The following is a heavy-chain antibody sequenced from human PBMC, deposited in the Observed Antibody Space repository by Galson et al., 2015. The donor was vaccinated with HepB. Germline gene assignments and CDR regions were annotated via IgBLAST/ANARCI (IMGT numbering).Heavy chain of an antibody. J-gene: IGHJ5*02. D-gene: IGHD3-22*01. CDR1: GFSLSNARMG. CDR3: ARILDRSTSISGFDP. V-gene: IGHV2-26*01. Sequence: PALVKPTQTLTLTCTVSGFSLSNARMGVSWIRQPPGKALEWLAYTLLNDEKSYNTFLKSRLTISKDTSKSQVVLTMTNMDPVDTATYYCARILDRSTSISGFDPWGQGTLVTVSS. CDR2: TLLNDEK.